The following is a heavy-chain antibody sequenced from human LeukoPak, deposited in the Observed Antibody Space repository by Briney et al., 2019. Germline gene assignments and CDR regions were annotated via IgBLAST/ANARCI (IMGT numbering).Heavy chain of an antibody. CDR3: AKSLTVTALGFDY. CDR1: GFIVSTNY. CDR2: IYSGGET. V-gene: IGHV3-53*05. Sequence: GGSLRLSCAASGFIVSTNYMSWVRQAPGKGLEWVSVIYSGGETYYADSVRGRFTISRDNSKNTLYLQMNSLRAEDTAVYYCAKSLTVTALGFDYWGQGTLVTVSS. J-gene: IGHJ4*02. D-gene: IGHD4-17*01.